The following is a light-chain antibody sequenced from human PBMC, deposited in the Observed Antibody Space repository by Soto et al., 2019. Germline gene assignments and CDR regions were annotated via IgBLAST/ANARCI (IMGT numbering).Light chain of an antibody. J-gene: IGKJ3*01. CDR1: QSISSY. Sequence: DVQVTQFTSTLSASMGDRISLTCRASQSISSYVNWCEQKPGKAPNLLISDASSLQSGVPSRFSGSGSGTDFALTISSLQPEDFATYYCQQTYTIPFTFGPGTKVDV. CDR3: QQTYTIPFT. V-gene: IGKV1-39*01. CDR2: DAS.